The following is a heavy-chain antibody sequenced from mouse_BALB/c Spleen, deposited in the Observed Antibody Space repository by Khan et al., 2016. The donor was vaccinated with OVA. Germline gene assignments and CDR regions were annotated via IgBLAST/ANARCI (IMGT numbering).Heavy chain of an antibody. CDR2: INPYNGFT. V-gene: IGHV1-18*01. CDR1: GYSFTDYT. J-gene: IGHJ3*01. CDR3: ARGNYYGSNSWFAY. D-gene: IGHD1-1*01. Sequence: EVQLQQSGPELVKPGASMKISCKASGYSFTDYTMNWVKQCHGKNLEWIGLINPYNGFTSYNQKFKGKATLTVDKSSSTAYMELLSLTSEDSAVYYCARGNYYGSNSWFAYWGQGTLVTVSA.